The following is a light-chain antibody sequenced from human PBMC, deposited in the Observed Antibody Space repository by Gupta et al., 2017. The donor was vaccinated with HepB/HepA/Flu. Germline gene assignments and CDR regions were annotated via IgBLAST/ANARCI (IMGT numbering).Light chain of an antibody. V-gene: IGLV1-47*01. CDR1: SSNIGTYR. Sequence: VLPQPPSASGSPGQRVTISCSGSSSNIGTYRVYWYRQVPGTAPKLLIYSNNQRPSGVPDRFSGSKSGTSASLAISGLRSEDEADYYCAAWDHNLWGVFGGGTKLTVL. CDR3: AAWDHNLWGV. CDR2: SNN. J-gene: IGLJ2*01.